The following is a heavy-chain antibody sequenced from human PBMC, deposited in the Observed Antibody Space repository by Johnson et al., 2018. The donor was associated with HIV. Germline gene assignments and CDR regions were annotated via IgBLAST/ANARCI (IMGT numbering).Heavy chain of an antibody. CDR3: AKDFWPVGARGAFDI. CDR1: GFTFSNYA. V-gene: IGHV3-33*06. J-gene: IGHJ3*02. Sequence: QVQLVESGGGVVQPGRSLRLSCAASGFTFSNYAMHWVRQAPGKGLEWVAVIWYDGSNNYYADSVKERFTISKDNSKNTLYLQMNSLRTEDTAVYYCAKDFWPVGARGAFDIWCQGTMVTVSS. CDR2: IWYDGSNN. D-gene: IGHD1-26*01.